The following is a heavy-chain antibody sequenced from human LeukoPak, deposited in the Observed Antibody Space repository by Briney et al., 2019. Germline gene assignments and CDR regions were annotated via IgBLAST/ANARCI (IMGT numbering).Heavy chain of an antibody. CDR2: IYYSGST. D-gene: IGHD2-15*01. Sequence: SETLSLTCTVSGGSISSYYWSWIRQPSGKGLEWIGYIYYSGSTNYNPSLKSRVTISVDTSKNQFSLKLSSVTAADTAVYYCARGGRYCSGGSCYNWFDPWGQGTLVTVSS. V-gene: IGHV4-59*01. CDR3: ARGGRYCSGGSCYNWFDP. J-gene: IGHJ5*02. CDR1: GGSISSYY.